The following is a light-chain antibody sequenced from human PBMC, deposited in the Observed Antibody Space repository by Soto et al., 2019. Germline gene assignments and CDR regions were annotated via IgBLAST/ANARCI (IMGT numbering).Light chain of an antibody. J-gene: IGKJ1*01. V-gene: IGKV3-11*01. Sequence: EIVLTQSPATLSLSPGARATLSCRASQSVSSYLAWYQQKPGQAPRLLIYDASNRATGIPARFSGSGSGTAVTLTISSLAPEDFAVYYCQQRSNWPPTWTFGQGTKVESK. CDR1: QSVSSY. CDR2: DAS. CDR3: QQRSNWPPTWT.